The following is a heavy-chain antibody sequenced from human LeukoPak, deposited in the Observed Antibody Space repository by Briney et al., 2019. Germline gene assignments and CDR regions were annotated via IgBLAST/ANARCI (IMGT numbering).Heavy chain of an antibody. CDR2: IKQDGSEK. CDR3: ARDGDTVLTRGYYYYMDV. J-gene: IGHJ6*03. D-gene: IGHD4-23*01. CDR1: GFTFNSYW. Sequence: GGSLRLSCAASGFTFNSYWMSWVRQAPGKGLEWVANIKQDGSEKYYADSVKGRFTISRDNAKNSLYLQMNSLRAEDTAVYYCARDGDTVLTRGYYYYMDVWGKGTTVTVSS. V-gene: IGHV3-7*01.